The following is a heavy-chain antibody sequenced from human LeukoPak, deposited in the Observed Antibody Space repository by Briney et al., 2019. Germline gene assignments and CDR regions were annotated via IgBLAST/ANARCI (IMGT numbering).Heavy chain of an antibody. D-gene: IGHD3-9*01. CDR1: GFTFSSYG. V-gene: IGHV3-30*18. Sequence: GGSLRLSCAASGFTFSSYGMHWVHQIPGKGLQWVAAILYDGSKKYYAESVKGRFSVYRDNSNYTLYLQMNSLKTEDTALYSCANFDGDSQAFHIWGQGTMVTVSS. J-gene: IGHJ3*02. CDR3: ANFDGDSQAFHI. CDR2: ILYDGSKK.